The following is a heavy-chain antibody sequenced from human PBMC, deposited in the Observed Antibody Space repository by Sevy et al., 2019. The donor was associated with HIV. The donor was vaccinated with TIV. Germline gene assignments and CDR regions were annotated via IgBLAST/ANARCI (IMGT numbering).Heavy chain of an antibody. J-gene: IGHJ6*02. CDR2: IRYDGSNK. Sequence: GGSLRLSCAASGFTFSNYGIHWVRQAPGKGLEWVAVIRYDGSNKYYEDSVKGRFTISRDNSKNTLYLQINSLRAEDTAMYYCARGPLRYCSSSSCYEGDNYYYGMDVWGQGTTVTVSS. D-gene: IGHD2-2*01. V-gene: IGHV3-33*01. CDR3: ARGPLRYCSSSSCYEGDNYYYGMDV. CDR1: GFTFSNYG.